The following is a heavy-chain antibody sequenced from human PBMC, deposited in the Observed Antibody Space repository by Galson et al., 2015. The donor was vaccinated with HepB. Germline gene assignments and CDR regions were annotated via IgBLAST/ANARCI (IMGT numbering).Heavy chain of an antibody. CDR2: FDPEDGET. J-gene: IGHJ4*02. V-gene: IGHV1-24*01. Sequence: SVKVSCKVSGYTLTELSMHWVRQAPGKGLEWMGGFDPEDGETIYAQKFQGRVTMTEDTSTDTAYMELSSLRSEDTAVYYCATVGYCSSTSCYNLDYWGQGTLVTVSS. CDR3: ATVGYCSSTSCYNLDY. CDR1: GYTLTELS. D-gene: IGHD2-2*01.